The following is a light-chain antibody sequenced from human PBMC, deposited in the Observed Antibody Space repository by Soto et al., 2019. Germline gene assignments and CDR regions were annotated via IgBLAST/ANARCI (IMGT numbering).Light chain of an antibody. CDR2: EVS. CDR1: SSDVGGYNY. CDR3: SSYAGSLYV. V-gene: IGLV2-8*01. Sequence: QSALTQPPSASGSPGQSVTISCTGTSSDVGGYNYVSWYQQHPGKAPKLMIYEVSKRPSGVPDRFSGSKSGNTASLTVSGLQAEGEADYYCSSYAGSLYVFGTGTKVTVL. J-gene: IGLJ1*01.